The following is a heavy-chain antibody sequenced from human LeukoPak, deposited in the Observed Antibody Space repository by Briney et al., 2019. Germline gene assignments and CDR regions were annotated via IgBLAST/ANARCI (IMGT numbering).Heavy chain of an antibody. CDR2: IYPGDSDT. V-gene: IGHV5-51*01. D-gene: IGHD3-22*01. CDR3: ARHPPYDSSGYPNWFDP. J-gene: IGHJ5*02. CDR1: GYSFASYW. Sequence: GESLKISGKGSGYSFASYWICWVRQMPGKVLEWMGIIYPGDSDTRNSPSFQGPLTISADTPISTAYLQWSSLKAPDTAMYYCARHPPYDSSGYPNWFDPWGQGTLVTVSS.